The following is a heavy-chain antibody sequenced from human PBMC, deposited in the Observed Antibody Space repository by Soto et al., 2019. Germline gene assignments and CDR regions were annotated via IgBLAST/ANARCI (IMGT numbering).Heavy chain of an antibody. Sequence: EVQLLESGGGLVQPGGSLRLSCAASGFTFSSYAMSWVRQAPGKGLEWVSAISGSGGSTYYADSVKGRFTISRDNSKNTLYLQMNSLRAEDTAVYYCAKGWVGCDYDPNWFDPWGQGTLVTVSS. J-gene: IGHJ5*02. D-gene: IGHD4-17*01. CDR2: ISGSGGST. CDR1: GFTFSSYA. CDR3: AKGWVGCDYDPNWFDP. V-gene: IGHV3-23*01.